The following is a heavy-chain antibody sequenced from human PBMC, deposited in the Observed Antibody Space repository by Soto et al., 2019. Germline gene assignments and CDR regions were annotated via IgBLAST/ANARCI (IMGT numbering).Heavy chain of an antibody. Sequence: QVQLQESGPGLVKPSETLSLTCTVSGGSISSYYWSWIRQPPGKGLEWIGYIYYSGGTNYNPSLKSRVTISVDTSKNQFSLKLSSVTAADTAVYYCARETPYYYGSGSYYMDVWGKGTTVTVSS. V-gene: IGHV4-59*01. D-gene: IGHD3-10*01. CDR2: IYYSGGT. CDR1: GGSISSYY. J-gene: IGHJ6*03. CDR3: ARETPYYYGSGSYYMDV.